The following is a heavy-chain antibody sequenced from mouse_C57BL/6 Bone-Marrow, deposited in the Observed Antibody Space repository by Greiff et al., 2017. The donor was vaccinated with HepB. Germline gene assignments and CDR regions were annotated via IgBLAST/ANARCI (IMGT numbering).Heavy chain of an antibody. CDR2: IYPGSGNT. Sequence: VQLQQSGAELVRPGASVKLSCKASGYTFTDYYINWVKQRPGQGLEWIARIYPGSGNTYYNEKFKGKAILTAEKSSSTAYMQLSSLTSEDSAVYFYSLTSVVATLYYFDYWGQGTTLTVSS. V-gene: IGHV1-76*01. D-gene: IGHD1-1*01. J-gene: IGHJ2*01. CDR1: GYTFTDYY. CDR3: SLTSVVATLYYFDY.